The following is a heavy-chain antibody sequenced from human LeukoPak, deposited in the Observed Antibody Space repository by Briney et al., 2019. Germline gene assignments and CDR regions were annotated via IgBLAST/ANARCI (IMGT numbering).Heavy chain of an antibody. Sequence: PGGSLRLSCAASGFTFSSYAMSWVRQAPGQGLEWVSAISGSGGSTYYADSVKGRFTISRDNSKNTLYLQMNSLRAEDTAVYYCAKDSDIVVVPAHVDYWGQGTLVTVSS. CDR2: ISGSGGST. V-gene: IGHV3-23*01. CDR1: GFTFSSYA. J-gene: IGHJ4*02. CDR3: AKDSDIVVVPAHVDY. D-gene: IGHD2-2*01.